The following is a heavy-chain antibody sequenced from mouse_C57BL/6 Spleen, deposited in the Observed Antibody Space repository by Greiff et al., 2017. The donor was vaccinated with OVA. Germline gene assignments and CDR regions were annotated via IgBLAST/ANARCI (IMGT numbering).Heavy chain of an antibody. D-gene: IGHD1-1*01. Sequence: VQLQQPGAELVKPGASVKLSCTASGYTFTSYWMHWVKQRPGQGLEWIGMIHPNSGSTNYNEKFKSKATLTVDKSSSTAYMQLSSLTSEDSAVYYSARWGTTVEDYWGQGTTLTVSS. CDR2: IHPNSGST. CDR3: ARWGTTVEDY. V-gene: IGHV1-64*01. CDR1: GYTFTSYW. J-gene: IGHJ2*01.